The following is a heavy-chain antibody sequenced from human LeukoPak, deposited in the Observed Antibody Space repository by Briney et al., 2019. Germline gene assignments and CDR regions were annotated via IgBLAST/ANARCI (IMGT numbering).Heavy chain of an antibody. Sequence: SETLSLTCTVSGDSISSGDYYWSWIRQPAGKGLEWIGRISSSGSTNYNPSLKSRVTISVDTSKNQFSLKLSYVTAADTAVYFCARGPYSYDSSGAFDIWGQGTMVTVSS. CDR2: ISSSGST. D-gene: IGHD3-22*01. CDR3: ARGPYSYDSSGAFDI. J-gene: IGHJ3*02. CDR1: GDSISSGDYY. V-gene: IGHV4-61*02.